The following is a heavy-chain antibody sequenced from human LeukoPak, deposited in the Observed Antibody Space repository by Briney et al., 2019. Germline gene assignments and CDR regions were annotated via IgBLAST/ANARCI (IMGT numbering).Heavy chain of an antibody. CDR1: GFTFSSYG. V-gene: IGHV3-33*06. J-gene: IGHJ6*03. Sequence: PGRSLRLSCAASGFTFSSYGMHWVRQAPGKGLEWVAVIWYDGSNKYYADSVKSRFTISRDNSKNTLYLEMNSLRAEDTAVYYCAKEGRWLQSLYYYYYYMDVWGKGTTVTVSS. CDR3: AKEGRWLQSLYYYYYYMDV. CDR2: IWYDGSNK. D-gene: IGHD5-24*01.